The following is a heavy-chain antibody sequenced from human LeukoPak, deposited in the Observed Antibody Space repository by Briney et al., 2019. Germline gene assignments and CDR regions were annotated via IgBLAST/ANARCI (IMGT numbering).Heavy chain of an antibody. CDR2: ISYDGSNK. CDR1: GFTFSSYA. D-gene: IGHD2-2*01. CDR3: ARTVVVPAAMID. J-gene: IGHJ4*02. Sequence: GRSLRLSCAASGFTFSSYAMHWVRQAPGKGLEWVAVISYDGSNKYYADSVKGRFTISRDNSKNTLYLQMNSLRAEDTAVYHCARTVVVPAAMIDWGRGTLVTVSS. V-gene: IGHV3-30*04.